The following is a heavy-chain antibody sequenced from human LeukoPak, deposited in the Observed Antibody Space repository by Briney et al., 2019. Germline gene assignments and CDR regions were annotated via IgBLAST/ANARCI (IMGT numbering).Heavy chain of an antibody. Sequence: ASVKVSCKASGYTFTGYYMHWVRQAPGQGLEWMGWINPNSGGTNYAQKFQGRVTMTRDTSISTAYMELSSLRSEDTAVYYCARAGDYYYDSSGAYIDYWGQGTLVTVSS. CDR3: ARAGDYYYDSSGAYIDY. J-gene: IGHJ4*02. D-gene: IGHD3-22*01. CDR2: INPNSGGT. V-gene: IGHV1-2*02. CDR1: GYTFTGYY.